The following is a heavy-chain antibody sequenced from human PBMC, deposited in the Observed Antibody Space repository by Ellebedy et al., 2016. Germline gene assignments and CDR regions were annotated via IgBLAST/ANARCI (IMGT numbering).Heavy chain of an antibody. CDR1: GGSISSGSYS. V-gene: IGHV4-61*01. CDR2: IYYSGST. Sequence: SETLSLTXAVSGGSISSGSYSWSWIRQPPGKGLEWIGYIYYSGSTNYNPSLKSRVTISVDTSKNQFSLKLSSVTAADTAVYYCARRRDGYNDYWGQGTLVTVSS. D-gene: IGHD5-24*01. J-gene: IGHJ4*02. CDR3: ARRRDGYNDY.